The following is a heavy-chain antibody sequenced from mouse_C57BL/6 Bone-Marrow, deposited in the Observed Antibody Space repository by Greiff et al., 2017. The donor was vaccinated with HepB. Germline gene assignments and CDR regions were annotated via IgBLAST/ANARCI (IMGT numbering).Heavy chain of an antibody. CDR1: GYSFTDYN. J-gene: IGHJ1*03. D-gene: IGHD2-1*01. CDR3: ARVTRASYWYFDV. Sequence: EVQLQESGPELVKPGASVKISCKASGYSFTDYNMNWVKQSNGKSLEWIGVINPNNGTTSYNQKFKGKATLTVDQSSSTAYMQLNSLTSEDSAVYYCARVTRASYWYFDVWGTGTTVTVSS. CDR2: INPNNGTT. V-gene: IGHV1-39*01.